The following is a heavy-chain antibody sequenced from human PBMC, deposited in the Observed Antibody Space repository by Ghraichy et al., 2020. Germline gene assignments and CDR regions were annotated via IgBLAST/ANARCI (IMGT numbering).Heavy chain of an antibody. Sequence: SETLSLTCTVSGGSISSYYWSWIRQPPGKGLEWIGYIYYSGSTNYNPSLKSRVTISVDTSKNQFSLKLSSVTAADTAVYYCARVDYYGSGSYYYYYYGMDVWGQGTTVTVSS. CDR2: IYYSGST. J-gene: IGHJ6*02. V-gene: IGHV4-59*01. D-gene: IGHD3-10*01. CDR1: GGSISSYY. CDR3: ARVDYYGSGSYYYYYYGMDV.